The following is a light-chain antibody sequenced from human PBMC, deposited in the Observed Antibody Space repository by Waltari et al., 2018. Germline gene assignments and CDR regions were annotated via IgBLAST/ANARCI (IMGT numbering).Light chain of an antibody. Sequence: EIVLTQSPCTLSLSPGERVTPSCRASQSVGMSLAWYQQKPGQAPRLLIYGASSRATGIPDRFSGSGSGTDFSLTISRLAPDDLSVYYCQHYVRLPVTFGQGTKVEI. CDR2: GAS. V-gene: IGKV3-20*01. CDR1: QSVGMS. CDR3: QHYVRLPVT. J-gene: IGKJ1*01.